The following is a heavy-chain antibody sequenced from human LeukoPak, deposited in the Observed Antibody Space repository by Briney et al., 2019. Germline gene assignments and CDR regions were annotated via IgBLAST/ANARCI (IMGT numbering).Heavy chain of an antibody. CDR2: INHSGST. Sequence: SETLSLTCAVYGGSFSAYYWSWIRQPPGKGLEWIGEINHSGSTNHNPSLKSRVTISVDMSKNQFSLKLSSVTAADTAVYYCARDPYSGGYGDYYYYYMDVWGKGTTVTISS. D-gene: IGHD1-26*01. CDR1: GGSFSAYY. V-gene: IGHV4-34*01. J-gene: IGHJ6*03. CDR3: ARDPYSGGYGDYYYYYMDV.